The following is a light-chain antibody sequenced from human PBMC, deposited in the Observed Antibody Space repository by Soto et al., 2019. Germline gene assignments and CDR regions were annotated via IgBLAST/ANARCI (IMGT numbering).Light chain of an antibody. CDR1: QSLSSR. CDR2: ETS. CDR3: QQSFSPPYT. J-gene: IGKJ2*01. Sequence: IQMTQSPSSLSASVGDRVTITCRASQSLSSRLTWYQQKPGEAPKLLIYETSSLLSGVPSRFSGSGSETDFTLTINSLQPEDFATYYWQQSFSPPYTFGQGTKLEIK. V-gene: IGKV1-39*01.